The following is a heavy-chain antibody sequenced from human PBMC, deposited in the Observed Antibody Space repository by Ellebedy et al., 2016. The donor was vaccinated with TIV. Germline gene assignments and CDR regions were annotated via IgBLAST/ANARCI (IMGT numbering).Heavy chain of an antibody. V-gene: IGHV1-69*04. Sequence: AASVKVSCKASGGTFSSYAISWVRQAPGQGLEWIGRIIPILGIANYAQKFQGRVTITADKSTSTAYMELSSLRSEDTAVYYCARGATYCGGDCYSYFDYWGQGTLVTVSS. CDR2: IIPILGIA. J-gene: IGHJ4*02. D-gene: IGHD2-21*02. CDR1: GGTFSSYA. CDR3: ARGATYCGGDCYSYFDY.